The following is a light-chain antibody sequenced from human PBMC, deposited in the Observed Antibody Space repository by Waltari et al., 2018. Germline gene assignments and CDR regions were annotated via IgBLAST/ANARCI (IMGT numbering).Light chain of an antibody. V-gene: IGKV3-11*01. J-gene: IGKJ4*01. CDR3: QQPPLT. CDR1: QSVSSY. CDR2: DAS. Sequence: EIVLTQSPATLSLSPGERATLPCRASQSVSSYLAWYQQKPGQAPRLLIYDASNSATGIPARFSGSGSGTDFTLTISSLEPEDFAVYYCQQPPLTFGGGTKVEIK.